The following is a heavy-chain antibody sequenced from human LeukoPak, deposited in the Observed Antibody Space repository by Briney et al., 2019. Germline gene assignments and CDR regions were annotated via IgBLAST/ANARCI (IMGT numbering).Heavy chain of an antibody. CDR2: TYYRSKWYN. Sequence: SQTLSLTCAISGDSVSSNSAAWNWIRQSPSRGLEWLGRTYYRSKWYNDYAVSVKSRITINPGTSKNQFSLQLNSVTPEDTAVYYCARVITMVRGVTDAFDIWGQGTMVTVSS. J-gene: IGHJ3*02. D-gene: IGHD3-10*01. CDR1: GDSVSSNSAA. CDR3: ARVITMVRGVTDAFDI. V-gene: IGHV6-1*01.